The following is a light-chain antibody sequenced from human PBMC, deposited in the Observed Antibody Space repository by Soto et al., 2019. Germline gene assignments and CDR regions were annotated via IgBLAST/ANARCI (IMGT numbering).Light chain of an antibody. Sequence: DIQMTQSPSSLSASVGDRVTITCRASQSISSYLNWYQQKPGKAPKLLIYTASNVQSGVPSRISGSGSGTDFTLTISSLQPEDFATYYCQQSYNMPRTFGQGTKVDIK. CDR1: QSISSY. CDR3: QQSYNMPRT. V-gene: IGKV1-39*01. J-gene: IGKJ1*01. CDR2: TAS.